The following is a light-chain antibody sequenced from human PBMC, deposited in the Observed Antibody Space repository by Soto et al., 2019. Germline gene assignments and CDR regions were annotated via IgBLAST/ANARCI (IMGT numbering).Light chain of an antibody. V-gene: IGKV1-5*01. CDR1: QSIDRW. CDR2: DVA. J-gene: IGKJ4*01. CDR3: QQYNSYPLT. Sequence: GDRVTITCRASQSIDRWLAWYQQRPGRAPKLLIYDVANLETGVPSRFSGSGSETEFTLTISSLQPDDFAIYYCQQYNSYPLTFGGGTKVDNK.